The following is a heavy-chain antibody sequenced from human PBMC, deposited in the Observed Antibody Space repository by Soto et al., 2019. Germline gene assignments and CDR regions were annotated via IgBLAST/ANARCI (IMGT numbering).Heavy chain of an antibody. Sequence: QVQLVQSGAEVKKPGSSLKVSCKASGGTFTNYAFSWVRQAPGQGPEWMGGIIPIFGTPDYAKKFQGRGIITADESTRTVSMELNSLRSGDSDVYYCARERSVGYCITTSCPKPFYYYAMDVWVQGTTDTVSS. V-gene: IGHV1-69*12. CDR3: ARERSVGYCITTSCPKPFYYYAMDV. J-gene: IGHJ6*02. D-gene: IGHD2-15*01. CDR2: IIPIFGTP. CDR1: GGTFTNYA.